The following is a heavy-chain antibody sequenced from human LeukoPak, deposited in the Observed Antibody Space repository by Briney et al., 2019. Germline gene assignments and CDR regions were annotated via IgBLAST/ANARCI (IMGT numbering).Heavy chain of an antibody. D-gene: IGHD1-1*01. J-gene: IGHJ4*02. V-gene: IGHV3-23*01. CDR3: ARSLKWNLVGFDH. CDR2: INDSGSST. Sequence: GGSLGLSCAASGFTFSSYGMTWVRQAPGKGLEWVSVINDSGSSTFYADSVRGRFTISRDNSKNTLYLQMSGLRAEDTVVYYCARSLKWNLVGFDHWGQGTLVIVSS. CDR1: GFTFSSYG.